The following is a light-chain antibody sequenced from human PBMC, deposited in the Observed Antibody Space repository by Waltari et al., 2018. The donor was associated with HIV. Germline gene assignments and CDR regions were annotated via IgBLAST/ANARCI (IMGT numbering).Light chain of an antibody. V-gene: IGKV3-11*01. CDR3: HQWSNWPLT. J-gene: IGKJ3*01. CDR1: QSVRSS. Sequence: EIVLTQSPATLSLSPGESATLSCRASQSVRSSLAWYQRKPGQAPRLFIYEASKRASGIPARCSGSGFGTDFTLTISSLEPEDFALYYCHQWSNWPLTFGPGTKVDMK. CDR2: EAS.